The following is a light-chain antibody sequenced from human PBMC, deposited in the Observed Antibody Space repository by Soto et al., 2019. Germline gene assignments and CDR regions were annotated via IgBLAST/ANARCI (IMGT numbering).Light chain of an antibody. J-gene: IGLJ3*02. V-gene: IGLV1-44*01. CDR1: SSNIGTNT. Sequence: QSVLTQPPSTSGTPGQRVTISCSGSSSNIGTNTVNWYQQVPGTAPKLLIYSNDQRPSGVPDRFSGSKSGTSDSQAISGLQSEDEADYFCAAWDARLNGVVFGGGTKLTVL. CDR2: SND. CDR3: AAWDARLNGVV.